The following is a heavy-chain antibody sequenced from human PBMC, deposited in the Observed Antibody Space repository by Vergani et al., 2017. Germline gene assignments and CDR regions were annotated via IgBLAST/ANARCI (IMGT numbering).Heavy chain of an antibody. CDR3: ARDALNMVRGVSRGRNWFDP. CDR1: GCTFSSYA. J-gene: IGHJ5*02. V-gene: IGHV1-69*13. Sequence: QVQLVQSGAEVKKPGSSVKVSCKASGCTFSSYAISWVRQAPGQGLEWMGRIIPIFGTANYAQKFQGRVTITADESTSTAYMELSSLRSEDTAVYYCARDALNMVRGVSRGRNWFDPWGQGTLVTVSS. D-gene: IGHD3-10*01. CDR2: IIPIFGTA.